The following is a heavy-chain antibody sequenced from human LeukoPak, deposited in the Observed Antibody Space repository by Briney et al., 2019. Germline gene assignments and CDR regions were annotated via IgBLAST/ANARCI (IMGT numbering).Heavy chain of an antibody. CDR2: ISSSSSYI. Sequence: PGGSLRLSCAASGFTFSSYGMHWVRQAPGKGLEWVSSISSSSSYIYYADSVKGRFTISRDNAKNSLYLQMNSLRAEDTAVYYCARERSSSSGFDYWGQGTLVTVSS. CDR3: ARERSSSSGFDY. D-gene: IGHD6-6*01. CDR1: GFTFSSYG. J-gene: IGHJ4*02. V-gene: IGHV3-21*01.